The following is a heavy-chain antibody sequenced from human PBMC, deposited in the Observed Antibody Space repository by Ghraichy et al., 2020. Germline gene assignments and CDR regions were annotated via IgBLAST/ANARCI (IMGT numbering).Heavy chain of an antibody. J-gene: IGHJ4*02. CDR3: ARAGGTGRRSYYFDY. Sequence: GGSLRLSCTASGFTFSIYWMTWVRQAPGKGLEWVANIKQDGTEKYYVDSVKGRFTISRDNAKNSLHLQMDSLRPEDTAVYYCARAGGTGRRSYYFDYWGQGTLVTVSS. CDR1: GFTFSIYW. D-gene: IGHD3-16*01. V-gene: IGHV3-7*03. CDR2: IKQDGTEK.